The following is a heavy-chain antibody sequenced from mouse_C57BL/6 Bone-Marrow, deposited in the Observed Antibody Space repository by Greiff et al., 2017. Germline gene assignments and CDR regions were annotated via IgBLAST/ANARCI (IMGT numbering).Heavy chain of an antibody. CDR3: ARSSIQAWVAY. D-gene: IGHD2-10*02. CDR2: ISDGGSYT. CDR1: GFTFSSYA. V-gene: IGHV5-4*03. J-gene: IGHJ3*01. Sequence: EVKLVESGGGLVKPGGSLKLSCAASGFTFSSYAMSWVRQTPEKRLEWVATISDGGSYTYYPDNVKGRFTISRDNAKNNLYLQMSHLKSEDTAMYYCARSSIQAWVAYWGQGTLVTVSA.